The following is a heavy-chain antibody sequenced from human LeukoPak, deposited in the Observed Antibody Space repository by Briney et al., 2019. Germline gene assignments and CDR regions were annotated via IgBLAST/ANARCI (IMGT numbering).Heavy chain of an antibody. V-gene: IGHV4-59*01. CDR3: ARGNLYDSSGYYFDY. J-gene: IGHJ4*02. D-gene: IGHD3-22*01. CDR1: SGSISGYS. Sequence: SETLSLTCSVSSGSISGYSWNWIRQPPGKGLEWIGYMYYGGGTSYNPSLKSRVTISVDTSRNQFSLELTSATAAGTAVYFCARGNLYDSSGYYFDYWGQGILVTVSS. CDR2: MYYGGGT.